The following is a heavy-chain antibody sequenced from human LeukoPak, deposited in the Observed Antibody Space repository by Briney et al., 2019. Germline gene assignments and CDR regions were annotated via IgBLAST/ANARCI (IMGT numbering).Heavy chain of an antibody. J-gene: IGHJ6*03. CDR2: ISAYNGNT. CDR3: ARDRRIYGDYVCMDV. D-gene: IGHD4-17*01. V-gene: IGHV1-18*01. Sequence: ASVKVSCKASGYTFTSYGISWVRQAPGQGLEWMGWISAYNGNTNYAQKLQGRVTMTTDTSTSTAYMELRSLRSDDTAVYYCARDRRIYGDYVCMDVWGKGTTVTVSS. CDR1: GYTFTSYG.